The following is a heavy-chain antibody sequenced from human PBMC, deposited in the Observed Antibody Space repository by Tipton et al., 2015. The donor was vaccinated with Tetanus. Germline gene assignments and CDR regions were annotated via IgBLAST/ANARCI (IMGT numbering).Heavy chain of an antibody. V-gene: IGHV4-34*09. J-gene: IGHJ5*02. CDR2: ITPRGSS. CDR1: GGSLSGHF. Sequence: TLSLTCTISGGSLSGHFWTWVRQPPGKGLEWIGEITPRGSSSYNPSLKSRLTISVETSKKQFSLKLSSVTAADTAVYYCAGRLGLIRPIDPWGQGTQVIVSS. CDR3: AGRLGLIRPIDP. D-gene: IGHD3-16*01.